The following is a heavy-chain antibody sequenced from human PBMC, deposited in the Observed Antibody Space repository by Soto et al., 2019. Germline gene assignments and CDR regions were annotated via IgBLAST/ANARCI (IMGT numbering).Heavy chain of an antibody. J-gene: IGHJ4*02. CDR3: ARDLYGDYYFDY. CDR2: ISRDGSSK. V-gene: IGHV3-30*03. D-gene: IGHD4-17*01. Sequence: SLRLSCAASGFTFNNYGMHWVRQAPGKGLEWVAVISRDGSSKYYADSVTGRLTISRDNSKNTLYLQMNSLRTDDTAVYYCARDLYGDYYFDYWGQGTLVTVSS. CDR1: GFTFNNYG.